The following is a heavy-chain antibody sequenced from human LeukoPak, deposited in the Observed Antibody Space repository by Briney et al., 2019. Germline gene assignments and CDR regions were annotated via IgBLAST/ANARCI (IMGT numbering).Heavy chain of an antibody. CDR3: ARDTTDYYDSSGLDY. V-gene: IGHV3-30*04. D-gene: IGHD3-22*01. J-gene: IGHJ4*02. CDR1: GFTVTNYA. Sequence: PGGSLRLSCVASGFTVTNYAMHWARQAPGKGLEWVAGTSYDGSNKYYADSVKGRFTIARDKSKNTLYLQMNSLRAEDTAVYYCARDTTDYYDSSGLDYWGQGTLVTVSS. CDR2: TSYDGSNK.